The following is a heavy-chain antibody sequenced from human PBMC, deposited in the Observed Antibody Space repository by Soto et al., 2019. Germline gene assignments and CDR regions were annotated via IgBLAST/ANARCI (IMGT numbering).Heavy chain of an antibody. J-gene: IGHJ4*02. CDR1: GGAISSYY. D-gene: IGHD3-22*01. CDR3: ARFPNLDYYDSSGHEY. CDR2: IYYSGST. Sequence: SETLSLTCTVSGGAISSYYWSWIRQPPGKGLEWIGYIYYSGSTNYNPSLKSRVTISVDTSKNQFSLKLSSVTAADTAVYYCARFPNLDYYDSSGHEYWGQGTLVIVSS. V-gene: IGHV4-59*01.